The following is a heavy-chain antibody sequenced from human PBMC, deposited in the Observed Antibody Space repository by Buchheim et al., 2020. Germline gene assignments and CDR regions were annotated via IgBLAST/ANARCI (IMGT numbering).Heavy chain of an antibody. Sequence: QVQLVQSGAEVKKPGASVKVSCKASGYTFTSYYMHWVRQAPGQGLEWMGIINPSGGSTSYAQKFQGRVTMTRDTSTSTVYMELSSLRSEDTAVYYCAVVDLAIAAAGTRFDYWGQGTL. CDR2: INPSGGST. CDR3: AVVDLAIAAAGTRFDY. V-gene: IGHV1-46*03. D-gene: IGHD6-13*01. CDR1: GYTFTSYY. J-gene: IGHJ4*02.